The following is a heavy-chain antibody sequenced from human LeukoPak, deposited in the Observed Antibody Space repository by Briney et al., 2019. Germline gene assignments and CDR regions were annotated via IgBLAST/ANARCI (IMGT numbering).Heavy chain of an antibody. Sequence: GGSLRLSCAASGSTFSSYGMHWVRQAPGKGLEWVAVISYDGSNKYYADSVKGRFTISRDNSKNTLYLQMNSLRAEDTAVYYCAKGEYSSSFDYWGQGTLVTVSS. CDR1: GSTFSSYG. CDR3: AKGEYSSSFDY. V-gene: IGHV3-30*18. J-gene: IGHJ4*02. D-gene: IGHD6-6*01. CDR2: ISYDGSNK.